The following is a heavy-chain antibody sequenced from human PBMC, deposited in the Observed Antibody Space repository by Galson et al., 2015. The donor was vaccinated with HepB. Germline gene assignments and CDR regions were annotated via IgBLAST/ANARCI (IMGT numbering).Heavy chain of an antibody. Sequence: SLRLSCAASGFTFSSYWMTWVRQAPGKGLEWVANIRQDGSEKNYVKSVKGLFTISRDNAKNSLYLQMNSLRAEDTAVYYCARDVGDSYYGMDVWGQGTTVTVSS. CDR3: ARDVGDSYYGMDV. D-gene: IGHD3-16*01. V-gene: IGHV3-7*05. CDR2: IRQDGSEK. CDR1: GFTFSSYW. J-gene: IGHJ6*02.